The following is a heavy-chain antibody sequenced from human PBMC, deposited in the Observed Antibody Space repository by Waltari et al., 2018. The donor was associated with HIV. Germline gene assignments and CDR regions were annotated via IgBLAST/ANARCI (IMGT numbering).Heavy chain of an antibody. CDR1: GFSVSRNY. D-gene: IGHD2-21*02. CDR2: IYSGGST. V-gene: IGHV3-53*01. Sequence: EVQLVESGGGLIQPGGSLRLSCAASGFSVSRNYMSWARQAPGKGLEWVSVIYSGGSTYYADSVKGRFTISRDNSKNTLYHQMNSLRAEDTAVYYCARGFGCGGDCYYFDYWGQGTLVTVSS. J-gene: IGHJ4*02. CDR3: ARGFGCGGDCYYFDY.